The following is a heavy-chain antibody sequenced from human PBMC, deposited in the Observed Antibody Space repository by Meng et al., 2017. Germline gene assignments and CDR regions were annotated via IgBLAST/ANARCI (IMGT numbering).Heavy chain of an antibody. CDR2: IIPIFGTA. Sequence: SVKVSCKASGGTFSSYAISWVRQAPGQGLEWMGGIIPIFGTANYAQKFQGRVTITADESTSTAYMELSSLRSEDTAVYYCARRAVQKTYYYEWDAFDIWGQGTMVTVSS. CDR3: ARRAVQKTYYYEWDAFDI. D-gene: IGHD3-22*01. V-gene: IGHV1-69*13. CDR1: GGTFSSYA. J-gene: IGHJ3*02.